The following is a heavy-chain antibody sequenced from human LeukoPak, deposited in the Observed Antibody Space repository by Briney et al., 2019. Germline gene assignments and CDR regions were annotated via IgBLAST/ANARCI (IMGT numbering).Heavy chain of an antibody. J-gene: IGHJ4*02. Sequence: PGGSLRLSCAASGFTFSSYAMSWVRQAPGKGLEWVSGISGSGGSTYYADSVKGRFTISRDNSKNTLYLQMNSLRAEDTAVYYCTRAGGGYSYGSFDYWGQGTLVTVSS. V-gene: IGHV3-23*01. CDR1: GFTFSSYA. CDR2: ISGSGGST. D-gene: IGHD5-18*01. CDR3: TRAGGGYSYGSFDY.